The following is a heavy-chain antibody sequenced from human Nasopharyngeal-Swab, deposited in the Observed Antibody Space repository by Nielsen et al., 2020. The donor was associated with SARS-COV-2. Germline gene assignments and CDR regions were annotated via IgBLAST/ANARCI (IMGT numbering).Heavy chain of an antibody. J-gene: IGHJ5*02. CDR3: ARVHDYGDYQPSRVYWFDP. CDR2: IYYSGST. Sequence: SETLSLTCTVSGGSVSSGSYYWSWIRQPPGKGLEWIGYIYYSGSTNYNPSLKSRVTISVDTSKNQFSLKLSSVTAADTAVYYCARVHDYGDYQPSRVYWFDPWGQGTLVTVPS. V-gene: IGHV4-61*01. D-gene: IGHD4-17*01. CDR1: GGSVSSGSYY.